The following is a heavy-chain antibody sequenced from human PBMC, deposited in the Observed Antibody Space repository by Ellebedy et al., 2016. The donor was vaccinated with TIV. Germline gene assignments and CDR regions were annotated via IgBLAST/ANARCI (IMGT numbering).Heavy chain of an antibody. CDR3: ARRGSYGDYAVQVNSWFDT. CDR1: GFSFRSYW. Sequence: GESLKISCAASGFSFRSYWMSWVRQAPGKGLEWVANIYQDGSDQYYVDSVKGRFTISRDNANKSLFLQMNSPRVEDTAVYYCARRGSYGDYAVQVNSWFDTWGQGTLVTVSS. J-gene: IGHJ5*02. D-gene: IGHD4-17*01. CDR2: IYQDGSDQ. V-gene: IGHV3-7*01.